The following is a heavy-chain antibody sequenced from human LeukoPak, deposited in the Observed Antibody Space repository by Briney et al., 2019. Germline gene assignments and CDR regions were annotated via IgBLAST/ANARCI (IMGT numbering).Heavy chain of an antibody. D-gene: IGHD3-22*01. V-gene: IGHV3-21*04. CDR1: GFTFSSYS. Sequence: PGGSLRLSCAASGFTFSSYSMNWVRQAPGKGLEWVSSISSSSSYIYYADSVKGRFTISRDNAKNSLYLQMNSLRAEDTALYYYAKDMAYDSSGIDYWGQGTLVTVSS. CDR3: AKDMAYDSSGIDY. J-gene: IGHJ4*02. CDR2: ISSSSSYI.